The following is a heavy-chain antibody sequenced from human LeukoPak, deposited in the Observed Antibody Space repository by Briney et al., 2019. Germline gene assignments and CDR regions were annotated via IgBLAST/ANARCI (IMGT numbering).Heavy chain of an antibody. Sequence: PGGSLTLSCAAYAFTFSIYEINWVRQAPGKGLEWVSYIISSGRTISYTASVKGRFTIYRDNAKNSLYLQMNSLRAEDTAVYYCATARSSGYNWGQGTMVTVSS. CDR2: IISSGRTI. V-gene: IGHV3-48*03. J-gene: IGHJ3*02. CDR1: AFTFSIYE. CDR3: ATARSSGYN. D-gene: IGHD3-22*01.